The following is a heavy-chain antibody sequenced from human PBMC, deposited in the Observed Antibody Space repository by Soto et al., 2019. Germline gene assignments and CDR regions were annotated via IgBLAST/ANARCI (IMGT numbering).Heavy chain of an antibody. CDR1: GYTFTSYY. V-gene: IGHV1-46*01. CDR3: ARDRGRGVKQWLVHDAFDI. D-gene: IGHD6-19*01. J-gene: IGHJ3*02. CDR2: INPSGGST. Sequence: ASVKVSCKASGYTFTSYYMHWVRQAPGQGLEWMGIINPSGGSTSYAQKFQGRVAMTRDTSTSTVYMELSSLRSEDTAVYYCARDRGRGVKQWLVHDAFDIWGQGTMVTVPS.